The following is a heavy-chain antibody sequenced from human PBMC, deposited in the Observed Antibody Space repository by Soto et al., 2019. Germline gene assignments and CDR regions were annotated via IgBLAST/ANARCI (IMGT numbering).Heavy chain of an antibody. D-gene: IGHD2-8*01. V-gene: IGHV3-9*01. CDR3: TKEVYGMGYYYYGMDV. Sequence: GGSLRLSCAASGFIFDDFAMHRVRQAPGKGLEWVSSITWNSASVAYADSVKGRFTISRDNAKNSLYLQMNNLRPEDAALYYCTKEVYGMGYYYYGMDVWGQGTTVTVSS. CDR2: ITWNSASV. CDR1: GFIFDDFA. J-gene: IGHJ6*02.